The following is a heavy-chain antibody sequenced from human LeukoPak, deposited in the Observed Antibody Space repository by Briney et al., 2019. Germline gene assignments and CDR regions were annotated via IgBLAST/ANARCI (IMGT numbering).Heavy chain of an antibody. CDR3: ARGRGYYDILTGSGHYYYYYMDV. Sequence: ASVKVSCKASEYTFTSYDINWVRQATGQGLEWMGWMNPNSGNTGYAQKFQGRVTITRNTSISTAYMELSSLRSEDTAVYYCARGRGYYDILTGSGHYYYYYMDVWGKGTTVTVSS. V-gene: IGHV1-8*03. D-gene: IGHD3-9*01. CDR2: MNPNSGNT. CDR1: EYTFTSYD. J-gene: IGHJ6*03.